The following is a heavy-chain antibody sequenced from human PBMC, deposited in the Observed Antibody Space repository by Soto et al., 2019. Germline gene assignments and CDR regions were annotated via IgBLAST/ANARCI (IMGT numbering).Heavy chain of an antibody. Sequence: VASVKVSCKASGFTFTSSAVQWVRQARGQRLEWIGWIVVGSGNTNYAQKFQERVTITRDMSTSTAYMELSSLRSEDTAVYYCAASPYCSGGSCYGYYGMDVWGQGTTVTVSS. V-gene: IGHV1-58*01. CDR2: IVVGSGNT. D-gene: IGHD2-15*01. J-gene: IGHJ6*02. CDR3: AASPYCSGGSCYGYYGMDV. CDR1: GFTFTSSA.